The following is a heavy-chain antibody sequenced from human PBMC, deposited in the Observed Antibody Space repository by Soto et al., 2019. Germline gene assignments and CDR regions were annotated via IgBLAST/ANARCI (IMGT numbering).Heavy chain of an antibody. CDR1: GGSISSTSYN. Sequence: QLQLQESGPGLVKPSETVSLTCTVSGGSISSTSYNWGWIRQPPGKGLESIGIIYHSGSTYYNPSLKSRVTISVDTSKNQFSLKLSSVTAADTAVYFCARHVAQNSYYYYGMDVWGPGTTVTVSS. V-gene: IGHV4-39*01. J-gene: IGHJ6*02. D-gene: IGHD1-7*01. CDR3: ARHVAQNSYYYYGMDV. CDR2: IYHSGST.